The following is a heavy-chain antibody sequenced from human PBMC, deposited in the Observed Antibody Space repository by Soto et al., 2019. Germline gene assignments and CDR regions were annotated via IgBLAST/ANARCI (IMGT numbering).Heavy chain of an antibody. D-gene: IGHD1-1*01. CDR3: ARGRGTGHLIFFDI. CDR1: GCTFSSYA. CDR2: IIPIFGTA. J-gene: IGHJ3*02. V-gene: IGHV1-69*13. Sequence: SVKVSCKASGCTFSSYAISWVRQAPGQGLEWMGGIIPIFGTANYAQKFQGRVTITADESTSPAYMELSSLRSEDTAVYYCARGRGTGHLIFFDIWGQGTMVTGS.